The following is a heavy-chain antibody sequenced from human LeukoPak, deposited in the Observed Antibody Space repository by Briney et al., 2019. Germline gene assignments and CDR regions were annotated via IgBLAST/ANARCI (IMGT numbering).Heavy chain of an antibody. J-gene: IGHJ4*02. V-gene: IGHV3-21*01. CDR2: ISGSSSYI. D-gene: IGHD3-3*01. Sequence: PGGSLRLSCAASGFTFSSYSMNWVRQAPGKGLEWVSSISGSSSYIYYTDSLKGRFTISRHNAKNSLYLQMNSLRAEDTAVYYCARGARAITIFGMVPHFDFWGQGTLVTVSS. CDR1: GFTFSSYS. CDR3: ARGARAITIFGMVPHFDF.